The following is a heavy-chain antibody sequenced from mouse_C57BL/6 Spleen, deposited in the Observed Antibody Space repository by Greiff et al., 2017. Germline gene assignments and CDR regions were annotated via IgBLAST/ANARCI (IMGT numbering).Heavy chain of an antibody. CDR3: VRQRAYLTFDY. CDR2: IRSKSNNYAT. CDR1: GFSFNTYA. V-gene: IGHV10-1*01. Sequence: EVQRVESGGGLVQPKGSLKLSCAASGFSFNTYAMNWVRQAPGKGLEWVARIRSKSNNYATYYADSVKDRFTISRDDSESMLYLQMNNLKTEDTAMYYSVRQRAYLTFDYWGQGSTLTVSS. J-gene: IGHJ2*01. D-gene: IGHD5-5*01.